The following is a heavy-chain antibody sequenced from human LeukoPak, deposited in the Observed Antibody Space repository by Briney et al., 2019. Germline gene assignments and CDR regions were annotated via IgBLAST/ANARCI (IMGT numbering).Heavy chain of an antibody. CDR3: ARGSYFYYDSSGYYLFDY. Sequence: SEXXSLTCAVYGGSFSGYYWSWIRQPPGKGLEWIGEINHSGSTNYNPSLTSRVTISVDTSKNQFSLKLSSVTAADTAVYYCARGSYFYYDSSGYYLFDYWGQGTLVTVSS. D-gene: IGHD3-22*01. CDR1: GGSFSGYY. V-gene: IGHV4-34*01. CDR2: INHSGST. J-gene: IGHJ4*02.